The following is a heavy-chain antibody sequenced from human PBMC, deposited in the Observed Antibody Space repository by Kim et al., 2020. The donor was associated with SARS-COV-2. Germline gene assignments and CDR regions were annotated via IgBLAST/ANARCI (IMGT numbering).Heavy chain of an antibody. Sequence: GGSLRLSGAASGLSFDNSAMNWVRQAPGKGLEWVAVISYDGRNKEFADSVKGRFTISRDNSKSTLYLQMNSLRVEDTAVYYCARGNYYESVSLSDYYNGMDVWGQGTTVTVSS. V-gene: IGHV3-30-3*01. D-gene: IGHD3-10*01. CDR1: GLSFDNSA. J-gene: IGHJ6*02. CDR3: ARGNYYESVSLSDYYNGMDV. CDR2: ISYDGRNK.